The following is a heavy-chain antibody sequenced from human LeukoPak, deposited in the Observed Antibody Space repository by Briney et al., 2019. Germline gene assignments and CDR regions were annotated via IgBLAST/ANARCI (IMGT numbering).Heavy chain of an antibody. CDR1: GGSISSGGYY. Sequence: SQTLSLTCTVSGGSISSGGYYWSWIRQPPGKGLEWIGYIYHSGSTYYNPSLKSRVTISVDTSKNQFSLKLSSVTAADTAVYYCARTPVGLSAPPTTLNWFDPWGQGTLVTVSS. CDR2: IYHSGST. D-gene: IGHD1-26*01. V-gene: IGHV4-30-2*01. J-gene: IGHJ5*02. CDR3: ARTPVGLSAPPTTLNWFDP.